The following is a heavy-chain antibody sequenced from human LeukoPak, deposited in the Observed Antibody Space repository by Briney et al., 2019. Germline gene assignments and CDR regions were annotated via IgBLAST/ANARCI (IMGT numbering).Heavy chain of an antibody. CDR2: ISGSGGST. CDR3: ANRGRIAAAGQFDY. D-gene: IGHD6-13*01. V-gene: IGHV3-23*01. Sequence: GGSLRLSCAAPGFTFSSYAMSWVRQAPGKGLEWVSAISGSGGSTYYADSVKGRFTISRDNSKNTLYLQMNSLRAEDTAVYHCANRGRIAAAGQFDYWGRGTLVTVSS. J-gene: IGHJ4*02. CDR1: GFTFSSYA.